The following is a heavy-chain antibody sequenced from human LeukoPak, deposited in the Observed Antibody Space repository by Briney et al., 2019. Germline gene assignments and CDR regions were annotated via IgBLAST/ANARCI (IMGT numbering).Heavy chain of an antibody. J-gene: IGHJ3*02. D-gene: IGHD3-22*01. CDR1: GFTFGTYD. Sequence: GGSLRLSCAASGFTFGTYDMSWVRQAPGKGLEWVSAISGSGGRTYYDASLKGRFTISRDNPKNSLYLQMNSLRAEDTAVYYCAKGNFYDSSGYGAFYIWGQGTMVTVSA. CDR3: AKGNFYDSSGYGAFYI. CDR2: ISGSGGRT. V-gene: IGHV3-23*01.